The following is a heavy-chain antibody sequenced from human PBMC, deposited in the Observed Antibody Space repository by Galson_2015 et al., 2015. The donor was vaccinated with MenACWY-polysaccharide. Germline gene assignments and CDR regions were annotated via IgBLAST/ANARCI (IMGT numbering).Heavy chain of an antibody. Sequence: SVKVSCKASGYKFTNYDINWVRQASGQGLEWMGWMNPNSGNTGYAQNFQGRVTMTSSSAVTTAYLELRSLRSEDTAVYYCARIIARKYTFADSWGQGTLVTVSS. CDR1: GYKFTNYD. J-gene: IGHJ4*02. CDR3: ARIIARKYTFADS. D-gene: IGHD2-21*01. CDR2: MNPNSGNT. V-gene: IGHV1-8*01.